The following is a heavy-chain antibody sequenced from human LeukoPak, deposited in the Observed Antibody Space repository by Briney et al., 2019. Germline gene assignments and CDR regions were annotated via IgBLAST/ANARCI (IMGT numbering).Heavy chain of an antibody. CDR1: GGSCSGYY. CDR3: ARLHSTHSSNS. Sequence: SENLSLNCAVYGGSCSGYYWSWIRQPPGQGLEWIAEINHRSTTNDNPSLQSRVPISVATSKNQFSLKLRSVTAADTAVYYCARLHSTHSSNSWGQGTLVTVSS. D-gene: IGHD6-13*01. V-gene: IGHV4-34*01. J-gene: IGHJ4*02. CDR2: INHRSTT.